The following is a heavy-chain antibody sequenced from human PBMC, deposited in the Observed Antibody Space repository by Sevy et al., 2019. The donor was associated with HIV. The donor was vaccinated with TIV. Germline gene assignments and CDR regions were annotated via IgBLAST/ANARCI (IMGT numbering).Heavy chain of an antibody. CDR1: GYTLSDLP. D-gene: IGHD3-22*01. CDR2: FDPEDGET. Sequence: ASVKVSCKVSGYTLSDLPMYWVRQAPGKGLEWMGGFDPEDGETIYAQKFQGRVTMTEETSTDTAYMELSSLTSEDTAVYYCATMDYYYDTSGYSSGDYWGQGTLLTVSS. J-gene: IGHJ4*02. CDR3: ATMDYYYDTSGYSSGDY. V-gene: IGHV1-24*01.